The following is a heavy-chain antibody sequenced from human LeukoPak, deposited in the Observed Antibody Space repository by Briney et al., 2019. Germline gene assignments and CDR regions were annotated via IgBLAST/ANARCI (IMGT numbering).Heavy chain of an antibody. D-gene: IGHD2-21*02. CDR3: ARGCGGDCYSPHYYGMDV. V-gene: IGHV4-59*01. CDR2: IYYSGST. J-gene: IGHJ6*02. Sequence: SETLSLTCTVSGGSISSYYWSWIRQPPGKGLEWIGYIYYSGSTNYNPSLKSRVTISVDTSKNQFSLKLSSVTAADTAVYYCARGCGGDCYSPHYYGMDVWGQGTTVTVSS. CDR1: GGSISSYY.